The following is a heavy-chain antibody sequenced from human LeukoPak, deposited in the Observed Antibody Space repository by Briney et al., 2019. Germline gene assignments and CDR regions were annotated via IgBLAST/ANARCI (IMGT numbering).Heavy chain of an antibody. Sequence: GASVKVSCKASGYTFTSYDINWVRQPTGQGLEWMGWMNPNNGNTGYAQKFQGRVTMTRNTSISTAYMELSSLRSEVTAVYYCARDQDIVVVVAALRQKEMGGFDPWGQGTLVTVSS. CDR2: MNPNNGNT. CDR3: ARDQDIVVVVAALRQKEMGGFDP. V-gene: IGHV1-8*01. D-gene: IGHD2-15*01. CDR1: GYTFTSYD. J-gene: IGHJ5*02.